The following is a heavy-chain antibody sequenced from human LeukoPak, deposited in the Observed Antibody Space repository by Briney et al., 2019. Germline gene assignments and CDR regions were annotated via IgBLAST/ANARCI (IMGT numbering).Heavy chain of an antibody. CDR1: GFTFSTYS. J-gene: IGHJ5*02. CDR2: ISPGRTYM. CDR3: ARAVVISNWFDP. Sequence: GGSPRLSCAASGFTFSTYSMNWVRQAPGKGLEWVSSISPGRTYMFYADSVKGRFTISRDNARNSLYLQMNSLRAEDTAVYYCARAVVISNWFDPWGQGTLVTVSS. V-gene: IGHV3-21*01. D-gene: IGHD2-21*01.